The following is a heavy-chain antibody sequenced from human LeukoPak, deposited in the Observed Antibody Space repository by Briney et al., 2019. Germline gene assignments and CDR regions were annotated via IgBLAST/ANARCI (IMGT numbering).Heavy chain of an antibody. CDR2: IYYSGST. V-gene: IGHV4-39*01. CDR3: ARHEYSGSYYGLSWFDP. Sequence: PSETLSLTCTVSGGSISSSGYYWGWIRQPPGKWLEWIASIYYSGSTYYNPSLKSRVTISVDTSKNQPSLKLSSLTAADTAVYYCARHEYSGSYYGLSWFDPWGQGTLVTVSS. D-gene: IGHD1-26*01. J-gene: IGHJ5*02. CDR1: GGSISSSGYY.